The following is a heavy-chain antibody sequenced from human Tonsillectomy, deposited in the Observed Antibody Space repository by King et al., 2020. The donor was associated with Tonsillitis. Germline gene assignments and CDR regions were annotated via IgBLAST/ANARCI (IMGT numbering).Heavy chain of an antibody. CDR1: GFTFSSYG. D-gene: IGHD6-19*01. Sequence: VQLVESGGGVVQPGGSLRLSCAASGFTFSSYGMHWVRQDPGKGLEGVAFIRYDGSNKYYADSVKGRFTISRDNSKNTLYLQMNNLRAEDTAVYYCATPRSGWYPRVYRGQGTLVTVSS. CDR2: IRYDGSNK. V-gene: IGHV3-30*02. J-gene: IGHJ4*02. CDR3: ATPRSGWYPRVY.